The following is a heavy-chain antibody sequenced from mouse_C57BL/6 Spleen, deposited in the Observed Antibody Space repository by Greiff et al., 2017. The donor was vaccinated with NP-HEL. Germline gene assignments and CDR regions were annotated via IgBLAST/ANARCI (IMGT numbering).Heavy chain of an antibody. Sequence: QVQLKQSGAELVRPGASVTLSCKASGYTFTDYEMHWVKQTPVHGLEWIGAIGPETGGTAYNQKFKGKAILTADKSSSTAYMELRSLTSEDSAVYYCTRRWYFDVWGTGTTVTVSS. V-gene: IGHV1-15*01. CDR2: IGPETGGT. J-gene: IGHJ1*03. CDR1: GYTFTDYE. CDR3: TRRWYFDV.